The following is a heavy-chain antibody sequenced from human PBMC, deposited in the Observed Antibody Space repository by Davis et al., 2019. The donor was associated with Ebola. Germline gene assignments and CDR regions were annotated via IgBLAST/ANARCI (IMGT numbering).Heavy chain of an antibody. CDR3: ARDQRWTGRWFDP. D-gene: IGHD3/OR15-3a*01. J-gene: IGHJ5*02. Sequence: SLKISCAASGFTFDDYAMHWVRQAPGKGLEWVSGISWNSGSIGYADSVKGRFTISRDNAKNSLYLQMNSLRAEDTAVYYRARDQRWTGRWFDPWGQGTLVTVSS. CDR1: GFTFDDYA. V-gene: IGHV3-9*01. CDR2: ISWNSGSI.